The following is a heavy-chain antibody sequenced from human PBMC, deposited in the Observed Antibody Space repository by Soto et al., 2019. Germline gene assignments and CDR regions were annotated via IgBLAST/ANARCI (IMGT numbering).Heavy chain of an antibody. CDR2: MSYDGSNK. Sequence: QVLLVESGGGVVQPGRSLRLSCAASGFNFSSHAMHWVRRAPGKGLEWMAVMSYDGSNKYYADSVKGRFTISRDNFKNTLYLQMNSLRPEDTALYYCPRDGGAYWGQGTLVIVSS. D-gene: IGHD3-16*01. J-gene: IGHJ4*02. CDR1: GFNFSSHA. V-gene: IGHV3-30-3*01. CDR3: PRDGGAY.